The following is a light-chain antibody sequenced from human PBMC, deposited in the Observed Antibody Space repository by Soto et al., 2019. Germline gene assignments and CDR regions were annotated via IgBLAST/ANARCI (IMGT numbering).Light chain of an antibody. CDR3: QQYGSSPGT. CDR2: GAS. CDR1: ESVASNY. Sequence: MLLTQSRCTRALAPVEPAPLSCRASESVASNYLAWYQQKPGQAPRLLIYGASSRATGIPDRFSGSGSGTDFTLTISRLEPEDFAVYYCQQYGSSPGTFGQGTKVDIK. V-gene: IGKV3-20*01. J-gene: IGKJ1*01.